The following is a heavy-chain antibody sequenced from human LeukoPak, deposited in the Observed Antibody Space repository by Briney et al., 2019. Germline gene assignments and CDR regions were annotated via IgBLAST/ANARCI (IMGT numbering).Heavy chain of an antibody. V-gene: IGHV3-11*01. J-gene: IGHJ6*03. D-gene: IGHD6-13*01. Sequence: GGSLRLSCAASGFTFSDYYMSWIRQAPGKGLEWVSYISSSGSTIYYADSVKGRFTISRDNAKNSLYLQMNSLRAVDTAVYYCARVDSSSWHYYYYYMDVWGKGTTVTVSS. CDR2: ISSSGSTI. CDR1: GFTFSDYY. CDR3: ARVDSSSWHYYYYYMDV.